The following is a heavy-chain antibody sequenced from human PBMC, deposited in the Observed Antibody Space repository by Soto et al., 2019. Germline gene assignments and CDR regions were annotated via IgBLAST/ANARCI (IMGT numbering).Heavy chain of an antibody. CDR2: IYYSGST. V-gene: IGHV4-31*03. Sequence: SETLSLTCTVSGGSIISGGYYWSWIRQHPGKGLEWIGYIYYSGSTYYNPSLKSRVTISVDTSKNQFSLKLSSVTAADTAVYYCARGHYMTTVTTVWFDPWGQGTLVTVSS. J-gene: IGHJ5*02. CDR1: GGSIISGGYY. CDR3: ARGHYMTTVTTVWFDP. D-gene: IGHD4-17*01.